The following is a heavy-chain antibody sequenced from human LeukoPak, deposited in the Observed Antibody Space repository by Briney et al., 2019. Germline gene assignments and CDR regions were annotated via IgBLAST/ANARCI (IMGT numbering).Heavy chain of an antibody. CDR2: IGVTGDT. V-gene: IGHV3-13*01. J-gene: IGHJ5*02. D-gene: IGHD6-13*01. Sequence: GGSLRLSCAASGFTFSKDDFHWVRQAPGKGLEWVAAIGVTGDTYYADSVKGRFTISREDAADSLYLQMRSLGAGDTALYYCTKSPGYYNWFDPWGQGTLVTVSS. CDR3: TKSPGYYNWFDP. CDR1: GFTFSKDD.